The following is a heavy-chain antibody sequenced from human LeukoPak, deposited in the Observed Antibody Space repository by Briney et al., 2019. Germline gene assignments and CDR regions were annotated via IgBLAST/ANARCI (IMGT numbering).Heavy chain of an antibody. V-gene: IGHV3-23*01. D-gene: IGHD3-16*01. J-gene: IGHJ4*02. CDR2: IRGSGTRT. CDR1: RFTFSTYA. Sequence: AGSLGFSCAASRFTFSTYAMSWVRQAPGKGLEWVSAIRGSGTRTYYADSMKGRFTVSRDNSKNELSVQKNSASAEDTAIYSCERDPTAARYVDYWGQGTLATVSS. CDR3: ERDPTAARYVDY.